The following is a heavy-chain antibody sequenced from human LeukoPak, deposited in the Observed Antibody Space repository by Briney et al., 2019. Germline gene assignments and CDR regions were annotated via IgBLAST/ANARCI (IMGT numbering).Heavy chain of an antibody. J-gene: IGHJ4*02. D-gene: IGHD3-9*01. V-gene: IGHV4-30-2*01. Sequence: SETLSLTCTVSGGSISSGGYYWSWIRQPPGKGLEWIGYIYHSGSTYYNPSLKSRVTISVDRSKNQFSLKLSSVTAADTAVYYCARDPRYFDWLPAPYFDYWGQGTLVTVSS. CDR2: IYHSGST. CDR1: GGSISSGGYY. CDR3: ARDPRYFDWLPAPYFDY.